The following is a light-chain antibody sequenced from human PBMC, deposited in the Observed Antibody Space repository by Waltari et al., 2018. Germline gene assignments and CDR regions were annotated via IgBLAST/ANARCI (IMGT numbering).Light chain of an antibody. J-gene: IGLJ2*01. CDR3: ATWDSSLSVVV. V-gene: IGLV1-51*01. CDR2: DNN. Sequence: QSVLTQPPSVSAAPGQKVTISRPRSRPNLGNSPLPWYHPVPGTAPKLFIYDNNKRPSGIPDRFSGSQSGTSATLGITGLHTGDEADYYCATWDSSLSVVVFGGGTKVTVL. CDR1: RPNLGNSP.